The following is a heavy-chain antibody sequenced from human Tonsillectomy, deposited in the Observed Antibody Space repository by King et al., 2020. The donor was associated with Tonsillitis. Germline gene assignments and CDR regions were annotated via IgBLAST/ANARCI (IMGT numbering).Heavy chain of an antibody. CDR1: EFTFRNYA. J-gene: IGHJ3*02. CDR3: ARFMGSGSFAGGNDAFDI. V-gene: IGHV3-64*01. Sequence: EVQLVESGGGLVQPGGSLRLSCVASEFTFRNYAMNWVRQAPGKGLEYVSAINSNGDNTYYANSLKGRITISRDNSKNTLYLQMGSLRVEDMAVYYCARFMGSGSFAGGNDAFDIWGQGTMVTVSS. D-gene: IGHD3-10*01. CDR2: INSNGDNT.